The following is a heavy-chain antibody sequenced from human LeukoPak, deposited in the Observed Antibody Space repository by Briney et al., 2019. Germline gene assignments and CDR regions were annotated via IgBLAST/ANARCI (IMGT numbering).Heavy chain of an antibody. CDR2: ISYDGSNK. V-gene: IGHV3-30*04. J-gene: IGHJ4*02. CDR1: GFTFSSYA. CDR3: ARESSTSCYDY. Sequence: GGSLRLSCAASGFTFSSYAMHWVRQAPGKGLEWVAVISYDGSNKYCADSVKGRFTISRDNSKNTLYLQMNSLRAEDTAVYYCARESSTSCYDYWGQETLVTVSS. D-gene: IGHD2-2*01.